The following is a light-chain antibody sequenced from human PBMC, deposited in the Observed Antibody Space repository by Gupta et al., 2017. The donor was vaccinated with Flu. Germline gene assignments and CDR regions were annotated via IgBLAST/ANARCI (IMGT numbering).Light chain of an antibody. V-gene: IGLV3-1*01. CDR2: QEN. CDR1: NLGQKY. CDR3: QAWDTGTYV. Sequence: SYELTQPPSVSVSPGQTAIITCSGDNLGQKYISWYQHKPGQSPVVIVYQENKRASGIPGRFSGSNSGSTATLTISETQAMDEADYYGQAWDTGTYVFGAGTKVTVL. J-gene: IGLJ1*01.